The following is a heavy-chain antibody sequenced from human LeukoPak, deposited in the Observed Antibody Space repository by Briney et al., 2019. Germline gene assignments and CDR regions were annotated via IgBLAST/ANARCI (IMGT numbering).Heavy chain of an antibody. CDR3: AKADEYAIFTMIHY. V-gene: IGHV3-23*01. CDR1: GFTFSSST. D-gene: IGHD3-22*01. CDR2: ILNNDIGGNA. Sequence: PGGSLRLSCTASGFTFSSSTMSWVRQAPGKRPEWVSGILNNDIGGNAYYADAVKGRFTISRDNSKNTLYLQMNSLRAEDTAVYYCAKADEYAIFTMIHYWGQGTLVTVSS. J-gene: IGHJ4*02.